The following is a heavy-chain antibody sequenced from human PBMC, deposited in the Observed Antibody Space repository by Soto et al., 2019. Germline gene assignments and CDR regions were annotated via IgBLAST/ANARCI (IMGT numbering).Heavy chain of an antibody. CDR2: IYPGDSDT. CDR1: GYSFTSYW. Sequence: HGESLKISCKGSGYSFTSYWIGWVRQMPGKGLEWMGIIYPGDSDTRYSPSFQGQVTISADKSISTAYLQWSSLKASDTAMYYCARQKTYYYDSSGYGLDPWGQGTLVTVFS. D-gene: IGHD3-22*01. CDR3: ARQKTYYYDSSGYGLDP. V-gene: IGHV5-51*01. J-gene: IGHJ5*02.